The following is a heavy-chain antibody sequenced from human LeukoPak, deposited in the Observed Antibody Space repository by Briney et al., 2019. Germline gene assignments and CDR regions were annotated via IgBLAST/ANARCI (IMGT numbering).Heavy chain of an antibody. CDR2: IVVGSGNT. CDR3: AADRGFDCSSTSCYTEWYFDL. J-gene: IGHJ2*01. CDR1: GFTFTNSA. D-gene: IGHD2-2*02. V-gene: IGHV1-58*01. Sequence: SVKVSCKASGFTFTNSAVQWVRQARGQRLEWIGWIVVGSGNTNYAQKFQERVTITRDMSTSTAYMELSSLRSEDTAVYYCAADRGFDCSSTSCYTEWYFDLWGRGTLVTVSS.